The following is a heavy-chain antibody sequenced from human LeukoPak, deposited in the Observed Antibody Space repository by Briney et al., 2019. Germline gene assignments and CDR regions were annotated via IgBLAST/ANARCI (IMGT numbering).Heavy chain of an antibody. D-gene: IGHD5-12*01. CDR1: GYSFTSYW. J-gene: IGHJ4*02. V-gene: IGHV5-51*01. CDR2: IYPGDYYT. Sequence: GESLKISCKGSGYSFTSYWIGWVRQMPGKGLEWMGIIYPGDYYTRYSKFIQGQVPISDAKSVRPAYLQWGSLKAWYTAMYYCARPAARGDSGYDPFDCWGQGTLVTVSS. CDR3: ARPAARGDSGYDPFDC.